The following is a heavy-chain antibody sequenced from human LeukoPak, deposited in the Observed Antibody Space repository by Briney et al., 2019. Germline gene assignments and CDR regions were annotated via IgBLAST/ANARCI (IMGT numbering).Heavy chain of an antibody. CDR2: ISSSSSYI. J-gene: IGHJ4*02. D-gene: IGHD3-22*01. CDR1: GFTFSSYS. CDR3: ARDSFRYYDSSGYPFDY. V-gene: IGHV3-21*01. Sequence: TGGSLRLSCAASGFTFSSYSMNWVRQAPGKGLEWVSSISSSSSYIYYADSVKGRFTISRDNAKNSLYLQMNSLRAEDTAVYYCARDSFRYYDSSGYPFDYWGQGTLVTVSS.